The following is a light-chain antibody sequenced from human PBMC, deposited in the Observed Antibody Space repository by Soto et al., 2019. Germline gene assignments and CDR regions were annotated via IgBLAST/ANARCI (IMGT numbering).Light chain of an antibody. Sequence: EIVLTQSPGTLSLSPGERATLSCRASQSVSSSYLAWYQQKPGQAPRLLIYGASSRATGIPDRFSGSGSGTDFTLTISRLEPEDFAVYYCQQETFGQGTRWISN. CDR1: QSVSSSY. CDR3: QQET. CDR2: GAS. J-gene: IGKJ1*01. V-gene: IGKV3-20*01.